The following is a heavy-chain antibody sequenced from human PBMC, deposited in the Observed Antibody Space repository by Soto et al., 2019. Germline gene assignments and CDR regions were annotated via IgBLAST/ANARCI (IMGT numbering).Heavy chain of an antibody. CDR1: GGSISSYY. D-gene: IGHD4-4*01. CDR2: IYYSGST. Sequence: SETLSLTCTVSGGSISSYYWSWIRQPPGKGLEWIGYIYYSGSTNYNPSLKSRVTISVDTSKNQFSLKLSSVTAADTAVYYCAGYSNYVPVPIFQHWGQGTLVTVSS. CDR3: AGYSNYVPVPIFQH. J-gene: IGHJ1*01. V-gene: IGHV4-59*01.